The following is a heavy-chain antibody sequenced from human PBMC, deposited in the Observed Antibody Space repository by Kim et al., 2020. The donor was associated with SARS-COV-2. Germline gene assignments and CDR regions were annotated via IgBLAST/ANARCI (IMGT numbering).Heavy chain of an antibody. V-gene: IGHV3-21*01. CDR3: ARRGTGNFFDY. Sequence: GSLRLSCAASGFTFSRYNMNWVRQTPGKGLEWVSSISTGSSYIFYADSVKGRFTISRDNAKNSLYLQLNSLRAEDTAVYYCARRGTGNFFDYWGHGTLVTVSS. J-gene: IGHJ4*01. D-gene: IGHD1-1*01. CDR2: ISTGSSYI. CDR1: GFTFSRYN.